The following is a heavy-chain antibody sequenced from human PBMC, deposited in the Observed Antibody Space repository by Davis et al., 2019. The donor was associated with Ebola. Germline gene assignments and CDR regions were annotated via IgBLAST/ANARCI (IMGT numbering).Heavy chain of an antibody. D-gene: IGHD6-13*01. J-gene: IGHJ4*02. CDR2: INHSGST. CDR3: ARDGGRSSSHGL. Sequence: SETLSLTCAVYGGSFSGYYWSWIRQPPGKGLEWIGEINHSGSTNYNPSLKSRVTISVDTSKNQFSLKLSSVTAADTAVYYCARDGGRSSSHGLWGQGTLVTVSS. V-gene: IGHV4-34*01. CDR1: GGSFSGYY.